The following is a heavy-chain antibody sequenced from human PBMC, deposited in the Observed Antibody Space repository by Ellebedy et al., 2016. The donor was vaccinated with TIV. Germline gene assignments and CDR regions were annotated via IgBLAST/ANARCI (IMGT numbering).Heavy chain of an antibody. CDR2: IDFSGTGT. D-gene: IGHD6-19*01. J-gene: IGHJ5*02. V-gene: IGHV3-21*04. CDR1: GFTFSIAG. CDR3: ARSPYSSGWYVWFDP. Sequence: GGSLRLSXGASGFTFSIAGMTWVRQAPGKGLEWVATIDFSGTGTYYADSVKGRFTISRDNAKNSLYLQMNSLRAEDTAVYYCARSPYSSGWYVWFDPWGQGTLVTVSS.